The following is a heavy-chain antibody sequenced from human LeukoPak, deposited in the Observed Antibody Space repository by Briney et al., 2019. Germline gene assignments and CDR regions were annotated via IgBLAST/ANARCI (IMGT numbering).Heavy chain of an antibody. CDR2: ISSSSSYI. J-gene: IGHJ3*02. D-gene: IGHD2-15*01. CDR3: ARESWWAERAFDI. Sequence: PGGSLRLSCAASGFTFSSYSMNWVRQAPGKGLEWVSSISSSSSYIYYADSVKGRFTISRDNAKNSLYLQTNSLRAEDTAVYYCARESWWAERAFDIWGQGTMVTVSS. V-gene: IGHV3-21*01. CDR1: GFTFSSYS.